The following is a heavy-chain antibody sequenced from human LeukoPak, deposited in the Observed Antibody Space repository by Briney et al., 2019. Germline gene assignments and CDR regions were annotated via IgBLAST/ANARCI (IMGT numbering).Heavy chain of an antibody. J-gene: IGHJ6*02. CDR2: IYSGGST. V-gene: IGHV3-53*01. CDR3: ARDNRGTPEDIYYYGVDV. D-gene: IGHD2/OR15-2a*01. Sequence: GGSLRLSCAASEFTVSSNYMSWVRQAPGKGLEWVSVIYSGGSTYYADSVKGRFTISRDNSKNTLYLQMNSLRAEDTAVYYCARDNRGTPEDIYYYGVDVWGQGTTVTVSS. CDR1: EFTVSSNY.